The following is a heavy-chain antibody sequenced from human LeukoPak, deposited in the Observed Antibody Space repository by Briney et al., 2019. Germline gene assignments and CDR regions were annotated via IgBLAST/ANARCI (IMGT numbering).Heavy chain of an antibody. Sequence: GGSLRLSCAASGFTFDDYAMHWVRQAPGKGLEWVSGISWNSGNIAYADSVKGRFTISRDNAKNSMYLQMNSLRAEDTALYYCAKAPIVVVPAAIEDWYFDLWGRGTLVTVSS. D-gene: IGHD2-2*02. V-gene: IGHV3-9*01. J-gene: IGHJ2*01. CDR2: ISWNSGNI. CDR3: AKAPIVVVPAAIEDWYFDL. CDR1: GFTFDDYA.